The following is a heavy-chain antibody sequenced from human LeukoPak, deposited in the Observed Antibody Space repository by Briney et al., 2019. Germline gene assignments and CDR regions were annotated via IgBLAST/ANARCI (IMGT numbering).Heavy chain of an antibody. V-gene: IGHV3-23*01. CDR2: ISTNSGST. CDR1: GFTFSSYA. D-gene: IGHD1-26*01. CDR3: AKNTSGTYLDY. Sequence: GGSLRLSCATSGFTFSSYAMSWVRQAPGKGLEWVSSISTNSGSTNYADSVKGRFTISRDNSKNMVYLQMNSLRAEDTAVYYCAKNTSGTYLDYWGQGILVTVSS. J-gene: IGHJ4*02.